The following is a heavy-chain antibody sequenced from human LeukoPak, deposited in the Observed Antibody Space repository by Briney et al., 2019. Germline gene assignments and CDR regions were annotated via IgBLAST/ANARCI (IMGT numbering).Heavy chain of an antibody. J-gene: IGHJ6*02. Sequence: SETLSLTCAVYGGSFSGYYWSWIRQPPEKGLEWIGEINHSGSTNYNPSLKSRVTISVDTSKNQFSLKLSSVTAADTAVYYCARANYRKVYYYYGMDVWGQGTTVTVSS. CDR2: INHSGST. CDR1: GGSFSGYY. V-gene: IGHV4-34*01. D-gene: IGHD1-7*01. CDR3: ARANYRKVYYYYGMDV.